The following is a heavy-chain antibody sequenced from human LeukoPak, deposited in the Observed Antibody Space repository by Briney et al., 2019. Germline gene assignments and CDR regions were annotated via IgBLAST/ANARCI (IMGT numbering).Heavy chain of an antibody. D-gene: IGHD4-17*01. CDR2: ISAYNGNT. J-gene: IGHJ3*02. Sequence: GASVKVSCKASGYTFTSYGISWVRQAPGQGLEWMGWISAYNGNTNYAQKLQGRVTMTTDTSTSTAYMELRSLRSDDTAVYYCARSVGDDYFDALDIWGQGTMVTVSS. CDR3: ARSVGDDYFDALDI. V-gene: IGHV1-18*01. CDR1: GYTFTSYG.